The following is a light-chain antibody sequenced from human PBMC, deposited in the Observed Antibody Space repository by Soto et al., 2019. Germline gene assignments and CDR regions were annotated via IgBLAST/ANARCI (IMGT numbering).Light chain of an antibody. V-gene: IGKV3-11*01. CDR1: QLVTSSQ. Sequence: FTQSAGALSLEPIEGVTLSCRAGQLVTSSQVAWFEQKPGQTPRLLXXAEXQRGAGVPARFRGSGSGTDFTLTISSLGPEYFAGYYCQDRSGVTRGTFGGGTKLDIK. CDR2: AEX. CDR3: QDRSGVTRGT. J-gene: IGKJ4*01.